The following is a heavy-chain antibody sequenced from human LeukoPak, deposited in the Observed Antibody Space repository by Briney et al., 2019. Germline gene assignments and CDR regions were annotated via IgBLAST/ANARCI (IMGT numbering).Heavy chain of an antibody. CDR1: GFTFGSHA. Sequence: GGSLRLSCEAPGFTFGSHAMYWVRQAPGKGLEWVAGIFGSGGSPHYADPVKGRFTISRDNSRNTVYLQINSLRAEDTAVYYCGKTTVGYSSGQKPAWPVDYWGQGTLVTVSS. CDR3: GKTTVGYSSGQKPAWPVDY. D-gene: IGHD5-18*01. V-gene: IGHV3-23*01. J-gene: IGHJ4*02. CDR2: IFGSGGSP.